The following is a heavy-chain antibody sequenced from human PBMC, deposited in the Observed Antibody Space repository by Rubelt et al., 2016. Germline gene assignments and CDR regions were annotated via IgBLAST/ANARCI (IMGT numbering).Heavy chain of an antibody. CDR2: ICGSGADT. V-gene: IGHV3-23*01. Sequence: EVQLLASGGSVVQPGESLRLSCAASGFTFSGYAMIWVRQAPGKGLEWVSSICGSGADTYYDDSVTGRYTISRDNSKSTLSLQMNSLRAEDTAIYYCAKDNRQTGRYGWFDPWGQGTLVTVSS. D-gene: IGHD1-26*01. J-gene: IGHJ5*02. CDR3: AKDNRQTGRYGWFDP. CDR1: GFTFSGYA.